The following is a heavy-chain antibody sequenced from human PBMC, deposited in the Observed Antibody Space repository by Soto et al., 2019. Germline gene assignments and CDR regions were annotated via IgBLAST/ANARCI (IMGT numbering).Heavy chain of an antibody. V-gene: IGHV3-33*01. J-gene: IGHJ5*01. CDR2: IWSDGSKT. D-gene: IGHD2-15*01. CDR1: GFIFSHDG. CDR3: ARLVGNSWLDS. Sequence: GGSLRLSCTTSGFIFSHDGMHWVRQAPDRGLEWVAVIWSDGSKTSYAESVKGRFTISRDDSTKTLYLEMNSLRVDDTGVYYCARLVGNSWLDSWGQGTLVTVSS.